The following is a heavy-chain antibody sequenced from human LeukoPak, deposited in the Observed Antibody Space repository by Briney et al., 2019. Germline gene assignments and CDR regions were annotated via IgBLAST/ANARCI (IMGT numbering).Heavy chain of an antibody. CDR3: ARSGRGHVYGFFDY. D-gene: IGHD3-10*01. CDR1: GYTFTGYY. Sequence: GASVKVSCKASGYTFTGYYMHWVRQAPGQGLEWMGWVNTLTGAINYAQKFQGAVTMTRDTSISTAYMELSRPRSDDTAMYYCARSGRGHVYGFFDYWGQGTLVTVSS. J-gene: IGHJ4*02. V-gene: IGHV1-2*02. CDR2: VNTLTGAI.